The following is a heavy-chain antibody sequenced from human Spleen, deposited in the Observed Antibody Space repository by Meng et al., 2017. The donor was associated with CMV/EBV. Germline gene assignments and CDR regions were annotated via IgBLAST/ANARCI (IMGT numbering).Heavy chain of an antibody. J-gene: IGHJ4*02. Sequence: GESLKISCAASGFSFSGYAMHWVRQAPGKGLEWVVVISYDGSNKYYADSVKGRFTISRDNSKNTLYLQMNSLRAEDTAVYYCAREHRILGYCSTTSCFNSIDYWGQGTLVTVSS. CDR3: AREHRILGYCSTTSCFNSIDY. CDR1: GFSFSGYA. CDR2: ISYDGSNK. V-gene: IGHV3-30*04. D-gene: IGHD2-2*01.